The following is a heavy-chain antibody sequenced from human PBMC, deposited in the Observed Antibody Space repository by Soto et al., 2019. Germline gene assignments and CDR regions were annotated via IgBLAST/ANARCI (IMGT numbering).Heavy chain of an antibody. CDR1: GGSFSGYY. Sequence: SETLSLTCAVYGGSFSGYYWSCIRQPPGKGLEWIGEINHSGSTNYNPSLKSRVTISVDTSKNQFSLKLSSVTAADTAVYYCARGRWGHCSGGSCYIPNYMDVWGKGTTVTVSS. D-gene: IGHD2-15*01. CDR2: INHSGST. CDR3: ARGRWGHCSGGSCYIPNYMDV. V-gene: IGHV4-34*01. J-gene: IGHJ6*03.